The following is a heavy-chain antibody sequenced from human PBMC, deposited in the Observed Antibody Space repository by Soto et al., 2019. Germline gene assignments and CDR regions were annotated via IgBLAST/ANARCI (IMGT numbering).Heavy chain of an antibody. CDR2: ISGSGGST. Sequence: GGSLRLSCAASGFTFSSYAMSWVRQAPGKGLEWVSAISGSGGSTYYADSVKGRFTISRDNSKNTLYLQMNSLRAEDTAVYYCAKVRNDYGDQGYYYYGMDVWGQGTMVTVSS. J-gene: IGHJ6*02. V-gene: IGHV3-23*01. D-gene: IGHD4-17*01. CDR3: AKVRNDYGDQGYYYYGMDV. CDR1: GFTFSSYA.